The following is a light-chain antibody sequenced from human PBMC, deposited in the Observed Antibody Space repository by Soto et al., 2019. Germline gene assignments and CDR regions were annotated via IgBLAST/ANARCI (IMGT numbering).Light chain of an antibody. J-gene: IGLJ3*02. V-gene: IGLV2-23*01. Sequence: QSALTQPASVSGSPGQSITISCTGTSSDVGSYNLVSWYQQHPGKAPKLMIYEGSKRPSGVSNRFSGSKSGNTASLTISGRQADDEADDYCCSYAGSSTSWVFGGGTKLTVL. CDR3: CSYAGSSTSWV. CDR2: EGS. CDR1: SSDVGSYNL.